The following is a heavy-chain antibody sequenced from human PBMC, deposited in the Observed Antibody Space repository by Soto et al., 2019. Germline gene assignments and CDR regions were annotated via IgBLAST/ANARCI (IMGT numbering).Heavy chain of an antibody. J-gene: IGHJ5*02. CDR2: IIPIFGTA. CDR1: GGTFSSYA. CDR3: ASKLNTVTTGDWFDP. Sequence: GSSVKVSCKASGGTFSSYAISWVRQAPGQGLEWMGGIIPIFGTANYAQKFQGRVTITADESTSTAYMELSSLRSEDTAVYYCASKLNTVTTGDWFDPWGQGTLVTVSS. V-gene: IGHV1-69*13. D-gene: IGHD4-17*01.